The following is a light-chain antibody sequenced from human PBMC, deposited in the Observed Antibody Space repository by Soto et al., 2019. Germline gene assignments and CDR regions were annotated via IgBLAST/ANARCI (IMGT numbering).Light chain of an antibody. V-gene: IGKV3-20*01. CDR2: DAS. Sequence: EIFMTQSPATLSVSPGERATLSCRANQNLGDGRLAWYQQKPGQPPTLLIYDASTRATGIPDRFSGSGSGTDFTLTISRLEPEDFAVYYCQEHASIFGQGTRLEIK. CDR3: QEHASI. J-gene: IGKJ5*01. CDR1: QNLGDGR.